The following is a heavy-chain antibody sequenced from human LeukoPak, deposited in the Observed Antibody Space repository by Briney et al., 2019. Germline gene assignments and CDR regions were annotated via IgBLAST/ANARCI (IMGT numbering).Heavy chain of an antibody. CDR2: ISAYNGDT. D-gene: IGHD5-12*01. CDR1: GYTFRNYG. J-gene: IGHJ4*02. V-gene: IGHV1-18*01. Sequence: ASVKVSCKASGYTFRNYGITWVRQAPGQGLEWMGWISAYNGDTHYAQSLQGRVTMTTDTSTSTAYMELRSPRSDDTAVYYCARDPTNTSGYYAYFDYWGQGTLVTVSS. CDR3: ARDPTNTSGYYAYFDY.